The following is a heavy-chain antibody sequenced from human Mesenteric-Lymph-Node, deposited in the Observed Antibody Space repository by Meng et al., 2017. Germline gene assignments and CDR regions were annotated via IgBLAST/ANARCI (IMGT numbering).Heavy chain of an antibody. Sequence: QGQLQQLGAGLLKPLETLSLTCAVYGGSFSGYYWSWIRQPPGKGLEWIGEIYLRGSTNYNPSLKSRVTISVDTSKNQFSLKLSSVTAADTAVYYCARKGSQFARDWCFDLWGRGTLVTVSS. V-gene: IGHV4-34*01. CDR3: ARKGSQFARDWCFDL. CDR2: IYLRGST. J-gene: IGHJ2*01. D-gene: IGHD5-24*01. CDR1: GGSFSGYY.